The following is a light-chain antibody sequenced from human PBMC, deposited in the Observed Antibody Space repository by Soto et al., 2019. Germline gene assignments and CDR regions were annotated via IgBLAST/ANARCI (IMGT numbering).Light chain of an antibody. CDR1: QSIIRH. CDR3: QQSYRNPA. J-gene: IGKJ1*01. Sequence: DIQMTQSPSSLSASVGDRVTITCRASQSIIRHLNWYQQKSGKAPKVLLYAASSVQSGVPSRFSGSGSGTDFTLTISSLQPEDFATYFCQQSYRNPAFGQGTKVEIK. CDR2: AAS. V-gene: IGKV1-39*01.